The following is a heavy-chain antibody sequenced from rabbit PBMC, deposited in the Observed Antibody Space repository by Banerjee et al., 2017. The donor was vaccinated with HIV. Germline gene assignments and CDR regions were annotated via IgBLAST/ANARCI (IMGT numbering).Heavy chain of an antibody. Sequence: EESGGDLVKPEGSLTLTCTASGFSFSYSYWICWVRQAPGKGLEWIGCIYTGSSGIAYYASWAKGRFTISKTSSTTVTLQMTSLTAADTATYFCARSGSDYIDWLDLWGPGTLVTVS. CDR2: IYTGSSGIA. J-gene: IGHJ5*01. CDR1: GFSFSYSYW. D-gene: IGHD1-1*01. CDR3: ARSGSDYIDWLDL. V-gene: IGHV1S45*01.